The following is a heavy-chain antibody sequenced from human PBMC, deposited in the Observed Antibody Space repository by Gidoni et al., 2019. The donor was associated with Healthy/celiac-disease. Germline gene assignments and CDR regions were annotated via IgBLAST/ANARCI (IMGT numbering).Heavy chain of an antibody. V-gene: IGHV3-23*01. CDR3: AKGSAYYYGSGSLHYGMDV. Sequence: EVQLLESGGGLVQPGGSLRLSCAASGFTFSSYAMSWVRQAPGKGLEWVSAISGSGGSTYYADSVKGRFTISRDNSKNTLYLQMNSLRAEDTAVYYCAKGSAYYYGSGSLHYGMDVWGQGTTVTVSS. D-gene: IGHD3-10*01. CDR1: GFTFSSYA. J-gene: IGHJ6*02. CDR2: ISGSGGST.